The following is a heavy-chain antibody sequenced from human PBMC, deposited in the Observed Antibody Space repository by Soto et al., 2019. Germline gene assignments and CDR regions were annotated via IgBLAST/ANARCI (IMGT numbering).Heavy chain of an antibody. J-gene: IGHJ6*02. CDR2: ISYDGSNK. CDR3: ARDLRGYYYDSSGYFTYYYYGMDV. V-gene: IGHV3-30-3*01. CDR1: GFTLRSYA. Sequence: PGGSLRLSCAASGFTLRSYAMHWVRQAPGKGLEWVAVISYDGSNKYYADSVKGRFTISRDNSKNTLYLQMNSLRAEDTAVYYCARDLRGYYYDSSGYFTYYYYGMDVWGQGTTVTVSS. D-gene: IGHD3-22*01.